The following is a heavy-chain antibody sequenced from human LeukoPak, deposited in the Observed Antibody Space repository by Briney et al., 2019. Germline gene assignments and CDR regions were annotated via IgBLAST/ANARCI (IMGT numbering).Heavy chain of an antibody. J-gene: IGHJ3*02. CDR2: INHSGST. CDR1: GGSFSGYY. Sequence: SETLSLTCAVYGGSFSGYYWSWIRQPPGKGLEWIGEINHSGSTNYNPSLKSRVTISVDTSKNQFSLKLSSVTAADTAVYYCARGIAYYDSSGFVAFDIWGQGTMVTVSS. V-gene: IGHV4-34*01. D-gene: IGHD3-22*01. CDR3: ARGIAYYDSSGFVAFDI.